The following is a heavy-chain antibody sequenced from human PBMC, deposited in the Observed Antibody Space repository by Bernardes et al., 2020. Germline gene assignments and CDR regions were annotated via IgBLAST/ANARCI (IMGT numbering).Heavy chain of an antibody. CDR1: GYTFTGYY. CDR3: ARGGIFGVVIKHYGMDV. Sequence: ASVKVSCKASGYTFTGYYMHWVRQAPGQGLEWMGWINPNSGGTTYAQKFQGWVTMTRDTSISTAYMELSRLRSDDTAVYYCARGGIFGVVIKHYGMDVWGQGTTVTVSS. J-gene: IGHJ6*02. D-gene: IGHD3-3*01. CDR2: INPNSGGT. V-gene: IGHV1-2*04.